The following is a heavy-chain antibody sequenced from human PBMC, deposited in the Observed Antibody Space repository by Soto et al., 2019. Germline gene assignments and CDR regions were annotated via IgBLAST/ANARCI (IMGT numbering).Heavy chain of an antibody. CDR3: AIVGGFWSGYYDFLSG. V-gene: IGHV1-46*03. J-gene: IGHJ4*02. Sequence: ASVKVSCKASGYTFTIYYMHWVLQAPGQGLEWMGIINPSGGSTSYAQKFQGRVTMTRDTSTSTVYMELSSLRSEDTAVYYCAIVGGFWSGYYDFLSGWGQGTLVIVAS. D-gene: IGHD3-3*01. CDR1: GYTFTIYY. CDR2: INPSGGST.